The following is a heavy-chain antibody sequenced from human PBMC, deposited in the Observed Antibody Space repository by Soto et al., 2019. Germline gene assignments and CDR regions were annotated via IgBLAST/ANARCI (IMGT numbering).Heavy chain of an antibody. D-gene: IGHD3-3*01. CDR2: ISYDGSNK. CDR1: GFNFRKSG. J-gene: IGHJ3*01. Sequence: LVESGGGVVPPGTSLRLSCATSGFNFRKSGMHWVRQAPGKGLEWVALISYDGSNKFYADSVKGRFTISRDDSKNTVSLQMDSPRLEDTAVYYCAKVLSFIDALDLCGRGTMVTVSS. V-gene: IGHV3-30*18. CDR3: AKVLSFIDALDL.